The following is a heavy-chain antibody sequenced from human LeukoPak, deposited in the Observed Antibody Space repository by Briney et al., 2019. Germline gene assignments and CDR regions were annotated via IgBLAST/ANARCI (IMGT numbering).Heavy chain of an antibody. CDR2: IFYSGST. D-gene: IGHD3-10*01. V-gene: IGHV4-31*03. CDR1: GGSISSGVYY. CDR3: ARGTTLIRGFDY. J-gene: IGHJ4*02. Sequence: SETLSLTCTVSGGSISSGVYYWNWIRQHPEKSLEWIGYIFYSGSTYYNSSLKSRVTISVDTSKNQFSLRLTSVTAADTAVYYCARGTTLIRGFDYWGQGILVTVSS.